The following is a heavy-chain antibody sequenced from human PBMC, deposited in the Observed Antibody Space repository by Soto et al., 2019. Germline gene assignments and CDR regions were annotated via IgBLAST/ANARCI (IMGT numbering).Heavy chain of an antibody. D-gene: IGHD4-17*01. Sequence: SETLSLTCAVYGGSFSGYYWSWIRQPPGKGLEWIGEINHSGSTNYNPSLKSRVTISVDTSKNQFSLKLSSVTAADTAVYYCARGGTTVTPHYYYYGMDVWGQGTTVTVSS. CDR3: ARGGTTVTPHYYYYGMDV. CDR1: GGSFSGYY. V-gene: IGHV4-34*01. CDR2: INHSGST. J-gene: IGHJ6*02.